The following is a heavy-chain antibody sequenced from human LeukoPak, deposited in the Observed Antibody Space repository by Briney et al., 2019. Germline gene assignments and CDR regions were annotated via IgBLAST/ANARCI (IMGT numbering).Heavy chain of an antibody. V-gene: IGHV1-2*02. CDR2: INPNSGGT. D-gene: IGHD1-26*01. CDR3: ARGIVGATSPFDY. Sequence: ASVKVSCKASGYTFTSYYVHWVRQAPGQGLEWMGWINPNSGGTNYAQKFQGRVTMTRDTSISTAYMELSRLRSDDTAVYYCARGIVGATSPFDYWGQGTLVTVSS. CDR1: GYTFTSYY. J-gene: IGHJ4*02.